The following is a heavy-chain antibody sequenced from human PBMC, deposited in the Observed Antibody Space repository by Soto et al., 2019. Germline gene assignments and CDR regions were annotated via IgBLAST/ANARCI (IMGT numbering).Heavy chain of an antibody. CDR2: IWYDGSNK. D-gene: IGHD2-2*01. CDR1: GFTFSSYG. Sequence: GGSLRLSCAASGFTFSSYGMHWVRQAPGKGLEWVAVIWYDGSNKYYADSVKGRFTISRDNSKNTLYLQMNSLKTEDTAVYYCTTDSLFTMTLVRFDLWGHGTLVTVSS. V-gene: IGHV3-33*01. CDR3: TTDSLFTMTLVRFDL. J-gene: IGHJ4*01.